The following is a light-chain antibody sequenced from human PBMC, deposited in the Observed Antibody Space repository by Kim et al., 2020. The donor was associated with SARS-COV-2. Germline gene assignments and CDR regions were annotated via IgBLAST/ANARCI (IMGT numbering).Light chain of an antibody. CDR3: QQSHGSPFT. J-gene: IGKJ2*01. CDR2: AAS. Sequence: SASVGDRVTITCRASQSISTFLNWYQQKPGKAPNLLISAASSLQTGVPSRFSGSGSGTDFTLTITSLQPEDSATYYCQQSHGSPFTFGQGTKLEI. V-gene: IGKV1-39*01. CDR1: QSISTF.